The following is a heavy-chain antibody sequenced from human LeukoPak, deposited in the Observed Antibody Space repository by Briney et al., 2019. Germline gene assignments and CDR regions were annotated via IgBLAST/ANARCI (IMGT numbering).Heavy chain of an antibody. J-gene: IGHJ4*02. CDR2: IYQSGTT. Sequence: PSETLSLTCTVSGGCISSSGFYWDWIRQPPGKGLEWIGSIYQSGTTYYNPPLKSRVTLFVDTSKSQFSLKLSSVTAADTAVYYCARKKLVARGYFDYWGQGVLVTVSS. CDR1: GGCISSSGFY. V-gene: IGHV4-39*01. CDR3: ARKKLVARGYFDY. D-gene: IGHD6-13*01.